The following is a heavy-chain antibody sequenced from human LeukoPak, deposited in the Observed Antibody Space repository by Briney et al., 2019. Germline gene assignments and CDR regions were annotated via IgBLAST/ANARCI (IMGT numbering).Heavy chain of an antibody. Sequence: PSETLSLTCAVSGYSISSGYYWGWVRQAPGKGLEWVSSTNRNGDDLYYADSVKGRFIVSRDNSRDTLFLQMNGLRAEDTAVYYCAKGNPSIVGSRDPFDIWGQGTMVTVSS. J-gene: IGHJ3*02. CDR2: TNRNGDDL. V-gene: IGHV3-23*05. CDR1: GYSISSGYY. CDR3: AKGNPSIVGSRDPFDI. D-gene: IGHD1-26*01.